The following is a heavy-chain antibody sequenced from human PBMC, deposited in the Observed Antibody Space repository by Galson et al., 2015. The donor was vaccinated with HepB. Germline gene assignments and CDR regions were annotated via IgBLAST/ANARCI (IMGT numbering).Heavy chain of an antibody. CDR3: AREGAVAGAFDY. Sequence: SLRLSCAASGFTFSSYSMNWVRQAPGKGLEWVSSISSSSSYIYYADSVKGRFTISRDNAKNSLYLQMNSLRAEDTAVYYCAREGAVAGAFDYWGQGTLVTVSS. CDR2: ISSSSSYI. D-gene: IGHD6-19*01. CDR1: GFTFSSYS. V-gene: IGHV3-21*01. J-gene: IGHJ4*02.